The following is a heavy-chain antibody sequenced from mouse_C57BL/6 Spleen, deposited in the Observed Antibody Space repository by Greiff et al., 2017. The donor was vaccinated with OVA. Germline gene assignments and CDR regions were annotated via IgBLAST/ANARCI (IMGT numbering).Heavy chain of an antibody. CDR2: IYPGDGDT. D-gene: IGHD2-2*01. J-gene: IGHJ3*01. Sequence: VKLVESGAELVKPGASVKISCKASGYAFSSYWMNWVKQRPGKGLEWIGQIYPGDGDTNYNGKFKGKATLTADKSSSTAYMQLSSLTSEDSAVYFCAREGVGFSFAYWGQGTLVTVSA. V-gene: IGHV1-80*01. CDR1: GYAFSSYW. CDR3: AREGVGFSFAY.